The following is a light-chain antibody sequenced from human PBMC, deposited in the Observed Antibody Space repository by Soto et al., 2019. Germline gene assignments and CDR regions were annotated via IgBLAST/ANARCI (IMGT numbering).Light chain of an antibody. V-gene: IGKV1-39*01. Sequence: DIQMTQSPSSLSASMGDRVTITCRASESIARHLTWYQQKPGKAPKLLIYAASSLQNGVPSRFRGGVSGTDFTLTISNLQAEDFATYYCQQSYSALSITFGHGTRLEIK. J-gene: IGKJ5*01. CDR1: ESIARH. CDR2: AAS. CDR3: QQSYSALSIT.